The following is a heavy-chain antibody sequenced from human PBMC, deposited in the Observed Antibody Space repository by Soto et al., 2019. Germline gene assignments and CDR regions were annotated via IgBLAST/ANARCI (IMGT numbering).Heavy chain of an antibody. CDR2: IYYSGST. Sequence: QVQLQESGPGLVKPSQTLSLTCTVSGGSISSGGYYWSWIRQHPGKGLEWIGYIYYSGSTYYNPTLKSRVTISVDTSKNQFSLKLSSVTAADTAVYYCARELRFGEDYYGMDVWGQGTTVTVSS. D-gene: IGHD3-10*01. CDR3: ARELRFGEDYYGMDV. CDR1: GGSISSGGYY. J-gene: IGHJ6*02. V-gene: IGHV4-31*03.